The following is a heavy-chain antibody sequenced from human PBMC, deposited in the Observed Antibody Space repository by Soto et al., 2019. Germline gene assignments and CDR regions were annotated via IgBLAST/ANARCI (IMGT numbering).Heavy chain of an antibody. Sequence: ASMNVSCKASGYTFTDYDINWVRQATGQGLEWMGWMNPNRGNTRYAQKVQRRLTMTRNTSISTAYMELRSLRSEDTAVYYCASSLLELSVYYSYAMDVWGQATMVTV. CDR2: MNPNRGNT. CDR1: GYTFTDYD. V-gene: IGHV1-8*01. CDR3: ASSLLELSVYYSYAMDV. D-gene: IGHD1-7*01. J-gene: IGHJ6*02.